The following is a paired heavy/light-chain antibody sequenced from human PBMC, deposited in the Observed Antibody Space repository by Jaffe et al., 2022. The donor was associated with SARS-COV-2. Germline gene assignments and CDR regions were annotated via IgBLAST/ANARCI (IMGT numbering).Heavy chain of an antibody. V-gene: IGHV3-30-3*01. Sequence: QVQLVESGGGVVQPGGSLRLSCAASGFPFSPYAMHWVRQTPGKGLQWVSAISHDGANKYYADSVKGRFSISRDDSKSTLYLQMSSLTIDDTAVYYCARDNGHWSPYYWGQGSLVIVSS. CDR3: ARDNGHWSPYY. CDR1: GFPFSPYA. CDR2: ISHDGANK. D-gene: IGHD1-1*01. J-gene: IGHJ4*02.
Light chain of an antibody. V-gene: IGLV1-47*01. J-gene: IGLJ2*01. CDR1: SSNIGSNY. CDR3: AAWDDTLSGHVV. Sequence: QSVLTQPPSASGTPGQRVTISCSGSSSNIGSNYVYWYQHLPGTAPKVLIFRNNQRPSGVPDRFSGSKSGTSASLAITGLRSEDEADYYCAAWDDTLSGHVVFGGGTKLTVL. CDR2: RNN.